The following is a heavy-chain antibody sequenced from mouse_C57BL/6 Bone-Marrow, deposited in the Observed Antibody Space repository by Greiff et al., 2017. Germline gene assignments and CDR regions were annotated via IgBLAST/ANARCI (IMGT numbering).Heavy chain of an antibody. CDR2: INPDSSTI. J-gene: IGHJ1*03. V-gene: IGHV4-1*01. Sequence: EADGVDFSRYWMSWVRRAPGKGLEWIGEINPDSSTINYAPSLKDKFIISRDNAKNTLYLQMSKVRSEDTALYYCASERFITTVVPFDVWGTGTTVTVSS. CDR1: GVDFSRYW. D-gene: IGHD1-1*01. CDR3: ASERFITTVVPFDV.